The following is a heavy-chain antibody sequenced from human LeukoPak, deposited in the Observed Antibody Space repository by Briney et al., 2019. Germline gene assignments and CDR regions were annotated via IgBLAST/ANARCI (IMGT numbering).Heavy chain of an antibody. CDR1: GFTFSTYT. V-gene: IGHV3-33*08. D-gene: IGHD6-13*01. CDR2: VWSDGTRE. J-gene: IGHJ5*02. Sequence: PGGSLRLSCAASGFTFSTYTMNWVRQAPGTGLEWVAVVWSDGTREYYIDSVKGRFTISRDNSKSTLYLQMNSLRAEDTAVYSCARGVAENGNPNYFDPWGRGTLVTVSS. CDR3: ARGVAENGNPNYFDP.